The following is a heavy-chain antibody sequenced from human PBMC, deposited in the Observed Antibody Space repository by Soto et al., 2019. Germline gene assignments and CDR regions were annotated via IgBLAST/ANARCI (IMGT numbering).Heavy chain of an antibody. Sequence: ASVKVSCKVSGYTLTELSMHWLRQAPGKGLEWMGGFDPEDGETIYAQKFQGRVTMTEDTSTDTAYMELSSLRSEDTAVYYCATGNYDSSGYYYRPFDPWGQGTLVTVSS. D-gene: IGHD3-22*01. CDR3: ATGNYDSSGYYYRPFDP. CDR1: GYTLTELS. J-gene: IGHJ5*02. CDR2: FDPEDGET. V-gene: IGHV1-24*01.